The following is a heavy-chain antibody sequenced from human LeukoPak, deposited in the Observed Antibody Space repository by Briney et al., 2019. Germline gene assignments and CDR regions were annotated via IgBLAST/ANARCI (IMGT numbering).Heavy chain of an antibody. CDR2: ISGSGGST. Sequence: TGGSLRLSCAASGFTFSSYAMSWVRQAPGKGLEWVSAISGSGGSTYYADSVKGRFTISRDNSKITLYLQMNSLRAEDTAVYYCAKDPLVRGYCGGGSCYSEYFQHWGQGTLVTVSS. D-gene: IGHD2-15*01. CDR3: AKDPLVRGYCGGGSCYSEYFQH. J-gene: IGHJ1*01. V-gene: IGHV3-23*01. CDR1: GFTFSSYA.